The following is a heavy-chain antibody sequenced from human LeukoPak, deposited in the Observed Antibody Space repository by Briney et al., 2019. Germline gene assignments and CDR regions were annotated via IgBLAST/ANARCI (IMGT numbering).Heavy chain of an antibody. CDR1: GFTFSSYG. CDR3: AREITIFGVVSHFDY. J-gene: IGHJ4*02. D-gene: IGHD3-3*01. Sequence: GGSLRLSCAASGFTFSSYGLHRVRQAPGKGLEWVAFIRYDGSDKYYADSVKGRFTISRDNSKNTLYLQMNSLRAEDTAVYYCAREITIFGVVSHFDYWGQGTLVTVSS. CDR2: IRYDGSDK. V-gene: IGHV3-30*02.